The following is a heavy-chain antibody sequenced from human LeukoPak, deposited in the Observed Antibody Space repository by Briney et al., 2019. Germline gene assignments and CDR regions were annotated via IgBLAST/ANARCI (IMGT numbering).Heavy chain of an antibody. CDR1: GFTFSSYA. CDR2: ISYDGSNK. D-gene: IGHD6-13*01. J-gene: IGHJ5*02. V-gene: IGHV3-30-3*01. Sequence: GGSLRLSCAASGFTFSSYAMHWVRQAPGKGLEWVAVISYDGSNKYYADSVKGRFTISRDNSKNTLYLQMNSLRAEDTAVYYSATIAAAGTLLGNWFDPWGQGTLVTVSS. CDR3: ATIAAAGTLLGNWFDP.